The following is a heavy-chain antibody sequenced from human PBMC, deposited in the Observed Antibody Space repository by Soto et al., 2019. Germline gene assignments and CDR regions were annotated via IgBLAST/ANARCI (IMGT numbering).Heavy chain of an antibody. CDR1: GFTFDDYT. D-gene: IGHD6-6*01. CDR3: AKVYSSSSTRNYYYYGMDV. J-gene: IGHJ6*02. Sequence: GGSLRLSCAASGFTFDDYTMHWVRQAPGKGLEWVSLISWDGGSTYYADSVKGRFTISRDNSKNSLYLQMNSLRTEDTALYYCAKVYSSSSTRNYYYYGMDVWGQGTTVTVSS. CDR2: ISWDGGST. V-gene: IGHV3-43*01.